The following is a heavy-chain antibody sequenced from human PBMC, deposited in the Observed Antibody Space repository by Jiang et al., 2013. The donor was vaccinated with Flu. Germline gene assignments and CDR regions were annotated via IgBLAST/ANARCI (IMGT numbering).Heavy chain of an antibody. J-gene: IGHJ3*02. CDR2: IDPSDSYT. V-gene: IGHV5-10-1*01. CDR3: ARPHHVIRYFDWSLGDDAFDI. Sequence: GAEVKKPGESLKISCKGSGYSFTSYWIGWVRQMPGKGLEWMGRIDPSDSYTNYSPSFQGHVTISADKSISTAYLQWSSLKASDTAMYYCARPHHVIRYFDWSLGDDAFDIWGQGTNGHRLF. CDR1: GYSFTSYW. D-gene: IGHD3-9*01.